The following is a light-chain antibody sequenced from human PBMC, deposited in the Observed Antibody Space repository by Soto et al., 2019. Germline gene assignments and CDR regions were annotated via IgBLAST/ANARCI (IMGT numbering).Light chain of an antibody. V-gene: IGKV3-11*01. CDR3: QQRSNWLELT. J-gene: IGKJ4*01. CDR1: QSVSSH. CDR2: DAS. Sequence: EIVLTQSPATLSLSPGERATLSCRASQSVSSHLAWYQQEPGQAPRLLIYDASNRATGIPARFSGSGSGTDFTLTISSLEPEDYAVYYCQQRSNWLELTFGGGTKVEIK.